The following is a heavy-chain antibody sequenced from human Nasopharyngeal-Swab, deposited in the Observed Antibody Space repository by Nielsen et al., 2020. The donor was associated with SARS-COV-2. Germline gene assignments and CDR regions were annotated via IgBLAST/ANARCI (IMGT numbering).Heavy chain of an antibody. Sequence: SETLSLTCSVSDDSLRRVGFYWTWTRQPAGRGLEVIGRTSIRGTTNYSSPFKNRVTMSLDTSKKQFFLRLASVSAADTAIYDCARGRPGTYYTYYYGLDVWGQGTTVTVSS. CDR1: DDSLRRVGFY. V-gene: IGHV4-61*02. CDR2: TSIRGTT. CDR3: ARGRPGTYYTYYYGLDV. J-gene: IGHJ6*02. D-gene: IGHD1-26*01.